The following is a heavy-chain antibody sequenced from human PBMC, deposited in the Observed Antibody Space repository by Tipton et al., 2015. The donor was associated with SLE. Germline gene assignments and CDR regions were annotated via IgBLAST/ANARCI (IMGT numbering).Heavy chain of an antibody. CDR1: GYTFADYY. J-gene: IGHJ4*02. CDR2: NNPTGGSA. CDR3: ARATRVGAAGTPMY. V-gene: IGHV1-46*01. D-gene: IGHD6-13*01. Sequence: QVQLVQSGAEVKKPGASVKVSCKTSGYTFADYYMHWVRQAPGQGLEFMGINNPTGGSASYAQKFQGRVTMTRDTSTTTVYMEMTSLTSEDTAVYYCARATRVGAAGTPMYWGQGTLVTVSS.